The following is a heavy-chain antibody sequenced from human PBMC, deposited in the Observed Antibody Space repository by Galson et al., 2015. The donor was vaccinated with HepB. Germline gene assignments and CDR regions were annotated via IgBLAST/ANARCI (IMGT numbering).Heavy chain of an antibody. Sequence: SLRLSCAASGFTFSSYWMHWVRQAPGKGLVWVSRINSDGSSTSYADSVKGRFTISRDNAKNTLYLQMNSLRAEDTAVYYCAREAVDSYGYYYYMDVWGKGTTVTVSS. CDR1: GFTFSSYW. CDR3: AREAVDSYGYYYYMDV. J-gene: IGHJ6*03. CDR2: INSDGSST. D-gene: IGHD5-18*01. V-gene: IGHV3-74*01.